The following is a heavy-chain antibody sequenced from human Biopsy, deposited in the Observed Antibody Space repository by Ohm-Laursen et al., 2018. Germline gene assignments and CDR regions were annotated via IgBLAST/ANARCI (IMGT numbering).Heavy chain of an antibody. CDR3: ARGPLGPLLEWLLFQTSIDV. D-gene: IGHD3-3*01. CDR2: VNPNNGDK. CDR1: GYTFIDYY. J-gene: IGHJ6*02. V-gene: IGHV1-2*07. Sequence: SVKVSCKPSGYTFIDYYIHWVRQAPGQGLEWMGWVNPNNGDKKFAPDFQGRLTMTRDKSISTAYMELIRLRSDDTAVYYCARGPLGPLLEWLLFQTSIDVWGQGTTVTVSS.